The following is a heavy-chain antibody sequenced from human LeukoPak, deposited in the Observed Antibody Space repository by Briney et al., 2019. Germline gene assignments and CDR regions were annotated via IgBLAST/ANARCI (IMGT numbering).Heavy chain of an antibody. CDR2: ISGSGGST. Sequence: GGSRRLSCAASGFTFSSYAMSWVRQAPGKGLEWVSAISGSGGSTYYADSVKGRFPISRDNSTNTLYLQMKSLRAEDTAVYYCAKGRYYYDSSGYYVPSLFDSWGQGTLVTVSS. D-gene: IGHD3-22*01. V-gene: IGHV3-23*01. J-gene: IGHJ4*02. CDR3: AKGRYYYDSSGYYVPSLFDS. CDR1: GFTFSSYA.